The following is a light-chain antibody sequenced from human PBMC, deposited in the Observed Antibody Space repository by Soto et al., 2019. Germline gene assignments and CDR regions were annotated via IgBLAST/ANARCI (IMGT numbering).Light chain of an antibody. CDR2: DAS. CDR1: QSVSGW. CDR3: QQYDTFSGT. J-gene: IGKJ1*01. V-gene: IGKV1-5*01. Sequence: DIQLTQSPSTLSASVGDRVTFPCRASQSVSGWLAWYQQIPGEARKLLIYDASALPRGVPSRFSGSGSGTKFTLTIASLQPDDFATYYCQQYDTFSGTFGPGTKVDIK.